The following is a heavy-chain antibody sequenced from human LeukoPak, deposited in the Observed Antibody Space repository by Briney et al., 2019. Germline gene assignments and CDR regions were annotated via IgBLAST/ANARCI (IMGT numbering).Heavy chain of an antibody. CDR2: IYYSGST. D-gene: IGHD3-10*01. CDR3: ARIRYGSNIYRYYYMDV. Sequence: SEALSLTCTVSGGSISSSYWSWIRQPPGKGLEWIGYIYYSGSTNYNPSLKSRVTISVDTSKNQFSLKVTSVTAADTAVYYCARIRYGSNIYRYYYMDVWGKGTTVIVSS. V-gene: IGHV4-59*01. J-gene: IGHJ6*03. CDR1: GGSISSSY.